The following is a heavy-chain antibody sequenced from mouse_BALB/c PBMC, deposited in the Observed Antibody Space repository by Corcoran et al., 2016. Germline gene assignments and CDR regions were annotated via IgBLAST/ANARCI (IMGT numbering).Heavy chain of an antibody. CDR1: GFNIKDTY. V-gene: IGHV14-3*02. Sequence: EVQLQQSGAELVKPGASVKLSCTASGFNIKDTYMHWVKQRPEQGLEWIGRIDPANGNTKYDPKFQGKATITADTSSNTAYLQISSLTSEDTAVYYGARWDLYFDVWGAGTTVTVSS. J-gene: IGHJ1*01. CDR3: ARWDLYFDV. CDR2: IDPANGNT.